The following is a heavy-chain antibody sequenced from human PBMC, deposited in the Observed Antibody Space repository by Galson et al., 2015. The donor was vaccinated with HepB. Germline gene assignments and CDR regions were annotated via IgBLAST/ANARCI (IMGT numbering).Heavy chain of an antibody. CDR2: TYYRSKWTN. Sequence: CAISGDSVSSNSAAWNWIRQSPSRGLEWLGRTYYRSKWTNDYAESVQSRITINPDTSKNQFSLQLNSVTPEDTAVYYCARKSSIAEAFEIWGQGTMVTVSS. J-gene: IGHJ3*02. V-gene: IGHV6-1*01. CDR1: GDSVSSNSAA. D-gene: IGHD6-6*01. CDR3: ARKSSIAEAFEI.